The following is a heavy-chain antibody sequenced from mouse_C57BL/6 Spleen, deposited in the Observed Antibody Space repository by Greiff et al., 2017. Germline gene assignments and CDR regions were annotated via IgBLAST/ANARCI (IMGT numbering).Heavy chain of an antibody. J-gene: IGHJ2*01. CDR1: GYTFTSYW. Sequence: VQLQQPGASVKLSCKASGYTFTSYWMHWVKQRPGQGLAWIGMIHPNSGSTNYNEKFKSKATLTVDKSSSTAYMQLSSLTSEDSAVYYCARLNIDGNYDYWGQGTTLTVSS. CDR2: IHPNSGST. CDR3: ARLNIDGNYDY. D-gene: IGHD2-1*01. V-gene: IGHV1-64*01.